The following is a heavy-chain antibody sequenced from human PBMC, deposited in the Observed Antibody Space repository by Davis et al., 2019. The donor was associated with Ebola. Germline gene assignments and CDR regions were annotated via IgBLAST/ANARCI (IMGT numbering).Heavy chain of an antibody. CDR2: IYYSGST. CDR1: GGSISSYY. D-gene: IGHD2/OR15-2a*01. J-gene: IGHJ6*02. V-gene: IGHV4-59*01. Sequence: GSLRLSCTVSGGSISSYYWSWIRQPPGKGLEWIGYIYYSGSTNYNPSLKSRVTISVDTSKNQFSLKLSSVTAADTAVYYCARERGGGISDYYYYYYGMDVWGQGTTVTVSS. CDR3: ARERGGGISDYYYYYYGMDV.